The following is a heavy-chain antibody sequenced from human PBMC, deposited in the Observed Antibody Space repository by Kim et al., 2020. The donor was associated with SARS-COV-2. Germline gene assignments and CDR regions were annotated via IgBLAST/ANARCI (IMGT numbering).Heavy chain of an antibody. CDR2: IYSGGTI. CDR3: ARGGPSSSWREKIDF. CDR1: GFTVSSNY. J-gene: IGHJ4*02. D-gene: IGHD2-2*01. Sequence: GGSLRLSCAASGFTVSSNYMSWVRQAPGKGLEWVSIIYSGGTIYYADSVKGRFTISIDNSKNTLYLQMNSLRVEDTAVYYCARGGPSSSWREKIDFWGQGTLGTVSS. V-gene: IGHV3-66*02.